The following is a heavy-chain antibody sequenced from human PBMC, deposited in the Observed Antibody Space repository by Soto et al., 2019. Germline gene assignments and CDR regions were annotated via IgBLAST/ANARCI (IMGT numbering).Heavy chain of an antibody. CDR1: GGSISSSSYY. CDR2: IYYSGST. CDR3: ARHRGQQLVGIWFDP. V-gene: IGHV4-39*01. J-gene: IGHJ5*02. Sequence: QLQLQESGPGLVKPSETLSLTCTVSGGSISSSSYYWGWIRQPPGKGLEWIGSIYYSGSTYYNPSLERRVTISVDTSKNQFALKLSSVTAADTAVYYCARHRGQQLVGIWFDPWGQGTLVTVSS. D-gene: IGHD6-13*01.